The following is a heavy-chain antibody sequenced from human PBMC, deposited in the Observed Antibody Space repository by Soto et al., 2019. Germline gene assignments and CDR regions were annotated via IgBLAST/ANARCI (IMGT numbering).Heavy chain of an antibody. CDR2: ITHSGGT. V-gene: IGHV4-34*01. J-gene: IGHJ4*02. D-gene: IGHD4-17*01. CDR3: ARSMTTVVTLDY. CDR1: GGSFSGYY. Sequence: SETLSLTCAVSGGSFSGYYWSWIRQPPGKGLEWIGEITHSGGTNYNPSLKSRVTLSLDTSKNQFSLKLSSVTAADTAVYYCARSMTTVVTLDYWGQGTLVTVSS.